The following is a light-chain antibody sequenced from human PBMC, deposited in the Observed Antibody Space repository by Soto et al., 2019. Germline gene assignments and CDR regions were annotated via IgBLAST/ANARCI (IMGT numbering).Light chain of an antibody. V-gene: IGLV1-47*01. CDR1: TSNSGSNY. CDR2: RNN. J-gene: IGLJ3*02. CDR3: ATWDDSLSGPGV. Sequence: QSVLTQPPSASGTPGQRVTFSCSGSTSNSGSNYVYWYQQLPGTAPKVLIYRNNQRPSGVPDRFSGSKSGTLASLAISGLRSEDETDHYCATWDDSLSGPGVFGGGTKLTVL.